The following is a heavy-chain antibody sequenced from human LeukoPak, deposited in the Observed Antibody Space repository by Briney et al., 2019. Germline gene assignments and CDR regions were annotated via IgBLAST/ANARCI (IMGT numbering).Heavy chain of an antibody. CDR2: ISGSGRST. CDR1: GFTFSSYA. CDR3: AKALDGYNGMDV. D-gene: IGHD3-16*02. V-gene: IGHV3-23*01. Sequence: GGSLRLSCAASGFTFSSYAMSWVRQAPGKGLARVSGISGSGRSTHSADSVKGRFTISRDNSKNMLYLQMNSLRAEDTALYYCAKALDGYNGMDVWGQGTTVIVSS. J-gene: IGHJ6*02.